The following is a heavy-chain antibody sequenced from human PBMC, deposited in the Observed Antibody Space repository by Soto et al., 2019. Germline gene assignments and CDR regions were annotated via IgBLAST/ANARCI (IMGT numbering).Heavy chain of an antibody. CDR1: GITFSSYS. D-gene: IGHD2-8*01. V-gene: IGHV3-48*02. J-gene: IGHJ4*02. CDR2: ISSSNT. Sequence: EVQLVESGGGLVQPGESLRLSCTASGITFSSYSMNWVRQAPGKGLEWLSYISSSNTAYADSVKGRFTISRDNAKNSVYLQMNSLRDEDTAVYYYVGDQDVHAPMVHGNYWGRGTRVTVSS. CDR3: VGDQDVHAPMVHGNY.